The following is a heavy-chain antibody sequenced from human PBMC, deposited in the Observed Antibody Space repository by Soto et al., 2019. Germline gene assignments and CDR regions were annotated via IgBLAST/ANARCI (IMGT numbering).Heavy chain of an antibody. CDR3: ARGGLLWFGAVYYYYGMDV. J-gene: IGHJ6*02. Sequence: QVQLQESGPGLVKPSQTLSLTCTVSGGSISSGGYYWSWIRQHPGKGLEWIGYIYYSGSTYYNPSLQSRVTISVDTSKNQFSLKLSSVTAADTAVYYCARGGLLWFGAVYYYYGMDVWGQGTTVTVSS. CDR2: IYYSGST. CDR1: GGSISSGGYY. D-gene: IGHD3-10*01. V-gene: IGHV4-31*03.